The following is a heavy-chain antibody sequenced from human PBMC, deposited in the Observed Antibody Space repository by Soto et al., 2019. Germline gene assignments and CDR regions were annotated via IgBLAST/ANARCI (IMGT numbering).Heavy chain of an antibody. CDR2: IYYSGST. Sequence: SSETLSLTCTVSGGSISSGGYYWSWIRQHPGKGLEWIGYIYYSGSTYYNPSLKSRVTISVDTSKNQFSLKLSSVTAADTAVYYCANEREQWLTPVHYWGQGTLVTSPQ. CDR3: ANEREQWLTPVHY. J-gene: IGHJ4*02. CDR1: GGSISSGGYY. D-gene: IGHD6-19*01. V-gene: IGHV4-31*03.